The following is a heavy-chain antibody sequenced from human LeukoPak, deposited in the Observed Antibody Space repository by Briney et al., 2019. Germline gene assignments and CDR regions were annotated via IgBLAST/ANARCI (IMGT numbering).Heavy chain of an antibody. CDR2: ISAYNGNT. Sequence: GASVKVSCKVSGYTFTSYGISWVRQAPGQGLEWMGWISAYNGNTNYAQKLQGRVTMTTDTSTSTAYMELRSLRSDDTAVYYCARDTSRISKLIQLWLIDYWGQGTLVTVSS. J-gene: IGHJ4*02. D-gene: IGHD5-18*01. CDR3: ARDTSRISKLIQLWLIDY. V-gene: IGHV1-18*01. CDR1: GYTFTSYG.